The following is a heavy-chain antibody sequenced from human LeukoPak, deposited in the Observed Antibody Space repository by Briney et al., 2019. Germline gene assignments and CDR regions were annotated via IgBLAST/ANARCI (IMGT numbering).Heavy chain of an antibody. CDR1: GFTFSDYA. CDR3: ARDIAHCSGGICYNIRFDF. J-gene: IGHJ4*02. V-gene: IGHV3-48*01. D-gene: IGHD2-15*01. Sequence: GGSLRLSCAASGFTFSDYAMNWVRQAPGKGLEWVSYIGVGSSTKYYGDSVQGRFSISRDDSKNSVYLEMNSLRTEDTAVYFCARDIAHCSGGICYNIRFDFWGPGILVTVFS. CDR2: IGVGSSTK.